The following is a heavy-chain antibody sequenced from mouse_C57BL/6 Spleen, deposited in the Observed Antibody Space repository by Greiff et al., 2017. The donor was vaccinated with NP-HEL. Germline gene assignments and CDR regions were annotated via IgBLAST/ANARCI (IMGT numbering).Heavy chain of an antibody. D-gene: IGHD1-1*01. V-gene: IGHV1-53*01. CDR3: ARLSANSYGSSWCAY. CDR1: GYTFTSYW. CDR2: INPSNGGT. Sequence: QVQLQQPGTELVKPGASVKLSCKASGYTFTSYWMHWVKQRPGQGLEWIGNINPSNGGTNYNEKFKSKATLTVDKSSSTAYMQISSLTSEDSAVYYFARLSANSYGSSWCAYWGQGTLVTVSA. J-gene: IGHJ3*01.